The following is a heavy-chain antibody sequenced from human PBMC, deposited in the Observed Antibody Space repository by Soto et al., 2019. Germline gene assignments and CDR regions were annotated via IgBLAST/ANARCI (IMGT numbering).Heavy chain of an antibody. J-gene: IGHJ6*02. Sequence: SETLSLTCTVSGGSISSYYWSWIRQPPGKGLEWIGYIYYSGSTYYNPSLKSRVTISVDTSKNQFSLKLSSVTAADTAVYYCARHRQYCSGGSCYSFYYYGMDVWGQGTKVTVS. V-gene: IGHV4-59*08. CDR3: ARHRQYCSGGSCYSFYYYGMDV. CDR1: GGSISSYY. D-gene: IGHD2-15*01. CDR2: IYYSGST.